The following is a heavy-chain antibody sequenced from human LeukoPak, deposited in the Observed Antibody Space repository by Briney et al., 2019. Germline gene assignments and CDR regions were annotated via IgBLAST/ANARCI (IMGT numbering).Heavy chain of an antibody. J-gene: IGHJ4*02. D-gene: IGHD6-25*01. CDR2: ISTYNGDT. V-gene: IGHV1-18*01. CDR1: GYTFNTYG. CDR3: LRDAQRPRLTPDY. Sequence: ASVKVSCKASGYTFNTYGISWVRQAPGQGLEWMGWISTYNGDTSYVQNLQGRVTMTTDTSASTAYMELMSLRSDDTAVYYCLRDAQRPRLTPDYWGQGTLVTVSS.